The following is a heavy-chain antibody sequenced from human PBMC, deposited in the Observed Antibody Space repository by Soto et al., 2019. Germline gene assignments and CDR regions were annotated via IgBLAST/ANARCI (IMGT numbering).Heavy chain of an antibody. CDR2: IYYSGST. V-gene: IGHV4-39*01. J-gene: IGHJ6*02. D-gene: IGHD4-17*01. CDR3: ARHYGDYNYYYYGMDV. CDR1: GGSISSSSYY. Sequence: KPSEILSLTCTVSGGSISSSSYYWGWIRQPPGKGLEWIGSIYYSGSTYYNPSLKSRVTISVDTSKNQFSLKLSSVTAADTAVYYCARHYGDYNYYYYGMDVWGQGTTVT.